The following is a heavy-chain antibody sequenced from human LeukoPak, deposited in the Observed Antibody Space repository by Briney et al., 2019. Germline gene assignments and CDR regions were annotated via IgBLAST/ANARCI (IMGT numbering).Heavy chain of an antibody. V-gene: IGHV1-8*02. CDR2: MNPDSGNT. CDR1: GYTFTSYG. Sequence: ASVKVSCKASGYTFTSYGLAWVRQAPGQGLEWMGWMNPDSGNTGYVQKFQGRVTMTRNTSISTAYMELSSLRSEDTAVYYCARSPRDAFDIWGQGTMVTVSS. CDR3: ARSPRDAFDI. D-gene: IGHD1-14*01. J-gene: IGHJ3*02.